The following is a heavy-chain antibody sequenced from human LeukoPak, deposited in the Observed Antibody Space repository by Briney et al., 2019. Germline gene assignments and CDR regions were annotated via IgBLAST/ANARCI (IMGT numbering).Heavy chain of an antibody. CDR2: IWYDGSNK. CDR3: ARDGYYYDSSGYSFDY. J-gene: IGHJ4*02. D-gene: IGHD3-22*01. V-gene: IGHV3-33*01. CDR1: GFTFSSYG. Sequence: PGGSLRLSCAASGFTFSSYGMHWVRQAPGKGLEWVAVIWYDGSNKYYADSVKGRFTISRDNSKNTLYLQMNSLRAEDTAVYYCARDGYYYDSSGYSFDYWGQGTLVTVSS.